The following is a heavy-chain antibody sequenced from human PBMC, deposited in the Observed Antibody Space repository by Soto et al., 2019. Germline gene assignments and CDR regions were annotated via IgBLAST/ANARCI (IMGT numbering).Heavy chain of an antibody. CDR2: LIPIVGTA. J-gene: IGHJ4*02. Sequence: QVQLVQSGAEVKKPGSLVKVSCKASGGTFSSYAISWVRQAPGQGLEWMGGLIPIVGTANYAQKLQGRVTITSDESTSTAYMELSSLRSEDTAVYYCAREATYDYVWGSFGYWGQGTLVTVSS. CDR1: GGTFSSYA. CDR3: AREATYDYVWGSFGY. D-gene: IGHD3-16*01. V-gene: IGHV1-69*01.